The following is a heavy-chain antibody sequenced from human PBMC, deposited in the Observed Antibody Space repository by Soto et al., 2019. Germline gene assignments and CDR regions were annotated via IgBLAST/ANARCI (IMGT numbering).Heavy chain of an antibody. Sequence: GGSLRLSCAASGFTFSSYAMSWVRQAPGKGLEWVSAISGSGGSTYYADSVKGRFTISRDNSKNKLYLQMNSLRAEDTAVYYCAKERGYCSGGSCYSDFDYWGQGTLVTVSS. V-gene: IGHV3-23*01. CDR2: ISGSGGST. D-gene: IGHD2-15*01. J-gene: IGHJ4*02. CDR1: GFTFSSYA. CDR3: AKERGYCSGGSCYSDFDY.